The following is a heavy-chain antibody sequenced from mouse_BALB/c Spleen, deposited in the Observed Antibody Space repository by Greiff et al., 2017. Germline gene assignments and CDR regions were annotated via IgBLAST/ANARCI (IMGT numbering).Heavy chain of an antibody. CDR2: ISYSGST. Sequence: EVQLVESGPSLVKPSQTLSLTRSVTGDSITSGYWNWIRKFPGNKLEYMGYISYSGSTYYNPSLKSRISITRDTSKNQYYLQLNSVTTEDTATYYCARNTARGAWFAYWGQGTLVTVSA. CDR1: GDSITSGY. D-gene: IGHD3-1*01. V-gene: IGHV3-8*02. J-gene: IGHJ3*01. CDR3: ARNTARGAWFAY.